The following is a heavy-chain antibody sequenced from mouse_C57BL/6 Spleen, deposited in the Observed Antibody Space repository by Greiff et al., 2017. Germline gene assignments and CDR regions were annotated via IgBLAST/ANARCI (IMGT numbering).Heavy chain of an antibody. CDR3: ARREGAITSGAMDY. V-gene: IGHV5-17*01. D-gene: IGHD1-1*01. J-gene: IGHJ4*01. Sequence: EVQGVESGGGLVKPGGSLKLSCAASGFTFSDYGMHWVRQAPEKWLEWVAYISSGSSTIYYADTVKGRFTLSRDNAKNTLFLQMTSLRSEDTAMYYCARREGAITSGAMDYWGQGTSVTVSS. CDR2: ISSGSSTI. CDR1: GFTFSDYG.